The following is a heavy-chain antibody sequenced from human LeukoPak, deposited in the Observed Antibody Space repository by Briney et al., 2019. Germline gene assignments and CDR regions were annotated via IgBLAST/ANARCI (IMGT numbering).Heavy chain of an antibody. V-gene: IGHV3-11*06. CDR3: ARGARTIHLGDDY. CDR1: GFRFSDNY. CDR2: ISSGSSDT. D-gene: IGHD5-24*01. Sequence: GGSLRLSCAASGFRFSDNYMSWTRQAPGKGLEWLSYISSGSSDTNYADSVKGRFTIPRDNAKNSLYLQMNSLRAEDTAVYYCARGARTIHLGDDYWGQGTLVTVSS. J-gene: IGHJ4*02.